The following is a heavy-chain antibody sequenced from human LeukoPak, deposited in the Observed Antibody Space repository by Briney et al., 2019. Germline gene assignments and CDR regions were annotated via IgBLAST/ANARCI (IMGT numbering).Heavy chain of an antibody. D-gene: IGHD2-2*01. CDR2: INPHSGDT. J-gene: IGHJ5*02. V-gene: IGHV1-2*02. CDR1: GYIFTAYY. Sequence: GASVKVSCKASGYIFTAYYMHWVRQAPGQGLEWMGWINPHSGDTDYAQKFQGRVTMTRDTSISTAYMELSWLRSDDTAVYYCAREMYRGHNWFDPWGQGTLVTVSS. CDR3: AREMYRGHNWFDP.